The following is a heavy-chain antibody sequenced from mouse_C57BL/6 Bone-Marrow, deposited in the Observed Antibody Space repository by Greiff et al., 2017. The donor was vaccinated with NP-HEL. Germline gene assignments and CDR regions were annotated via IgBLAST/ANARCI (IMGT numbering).Heavy chain of an antibody. CDR2: IRNKANGYTT. CDR1: GFTFTAYY. D-gene: IGHD2-4*01. CDR3: ARSIYYDYADDPFYAMDY. V-gene: IGHV7-3*01. J-gene: IGHJ4*01. Sequence: EVQVVESGGGLVQPGGSLCLACAASGFTFTAYYMSWVRQPPGPAPAWWGLIRNKANGYTTEYSASVKGRFTISRDNSQSILYLQMNALRAEDSATYYYARSIYYDYADDPFYAMDYWGQGTSVTVSS.